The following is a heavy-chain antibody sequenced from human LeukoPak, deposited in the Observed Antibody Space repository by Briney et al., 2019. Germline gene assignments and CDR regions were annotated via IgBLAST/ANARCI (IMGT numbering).Heavy chain of an antibody. V-gene: IGHV1-2*02. CDR2: INPNSGGT. CDR1: GYTFTGYY. J-gene: IGHJ4*02. D-gene: IGHD3-10*01. CDR3: ARDTYGSGSSDFDY. Sequence: GASVKVSCKASGYTFTGYYMHWVRQAPGQGLEWTGWINPNSGGTNYAQKFQGRVTMTRDTSISTAYMELSRLRSDDTAVYYCARDTYGSGSSDFDYWGQGTLVTVSS.